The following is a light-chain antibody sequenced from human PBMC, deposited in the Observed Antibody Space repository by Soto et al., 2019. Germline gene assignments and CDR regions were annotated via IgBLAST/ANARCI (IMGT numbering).Light chain of an antibody. V-gene: IGKV3-11*01. CDR2: DAS. CDR3: QQRSNWPIT. CDR1: QSVSSY. J-gene: IGKJ5*01. Sequence: EIVLTQSPATLSVSPGERATLSCRASQSVSSYLAWYQQKPGQAPRLLIYDASNRATGVPDRFSGSGSGTDFTLTISSLEPEDFAIYYCQQRSNWPITFGQGTRLEIK.